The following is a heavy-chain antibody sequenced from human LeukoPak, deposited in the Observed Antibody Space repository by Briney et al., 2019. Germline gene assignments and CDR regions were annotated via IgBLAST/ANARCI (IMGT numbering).Heavy chain of an antibody. Sequence: PGGSLRLSCAASGFTFSGYWMNWVRQAPGKGLVYVSCIDSGGSATGYADSVKGRFTISRDNAKNTLYLQMNSLRAEDTAMYYCARAAYSSSPDYWGQGTLVTVSS. CDR1: GFTFSGYW. D-gene: IGHD2-2*01. V-gene: IGHV3-74*01. J-gene: IGHJ4*02. CDR3: ARAAYSSSPDY. CDR2: IDSGGSAT.